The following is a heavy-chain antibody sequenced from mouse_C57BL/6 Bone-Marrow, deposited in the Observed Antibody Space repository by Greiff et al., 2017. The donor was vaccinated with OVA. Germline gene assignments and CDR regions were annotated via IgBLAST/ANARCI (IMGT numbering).Heavy chain of an antibody. D-gene: IGHD4-1*01. Sequence: EVQLQQSGPELVKPGASVKISCKASGYTFTDYYMNWVKQSHGKSLEWIGDINPNNGGTSYNQKFKGKATLTVDKSSSTAYMELRSLTSEDSAVYYCAAGTRDYWGKGTTLTVSS. CDR3: AAGTRDY. V-gene: IGHV1-26*01. CDR2: INPNNGGT. J-gene: IGHJ2*01. CDR1: GYTFTDYY.